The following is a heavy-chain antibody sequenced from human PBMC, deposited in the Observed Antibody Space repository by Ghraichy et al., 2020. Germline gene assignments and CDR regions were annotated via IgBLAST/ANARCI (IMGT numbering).Heavy chain of an antibody. D-gene: IGHD3-10*01. CDR1: GGSMRSGEYY. V-gene: IGHV4-39*01. J-gene: IGHJ4*02. CDR2: INYGGDT. CDR3: ARRSGSGNLFHY. Sequence: SETLSLTCTVSGGSMRSGEYYWAWIRQPPGKCLEWIGSINYGGDTYYDPSVKSRVTISVDTSKNQFSLKLISVTAADTAMYYCARRSGSGNLFHYWGQGTLVTVSS.